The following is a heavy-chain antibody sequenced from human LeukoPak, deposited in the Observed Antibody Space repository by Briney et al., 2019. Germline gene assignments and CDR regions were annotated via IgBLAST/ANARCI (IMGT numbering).Heavy chain of an antibody. V-gene: IGHV3-33*01. Sequence: PGGSLRLSRAASGFTFSSYGMHWVRQAPGKGLEWVADIWFDGKNEHFADSAKGRFTISRDNSKNTMYLQINSLRAEDTAVYYCARDRHCANGVCHSPPGMDVWGQGTTVTVSS. CDR3: ARDRHCANGVCHSPPGMDV. CDR1: GFTFSSYG. D-gene: IGHD2-8*01. CDR2: IWFDGKNE. J-gene: IGHJ6*02.